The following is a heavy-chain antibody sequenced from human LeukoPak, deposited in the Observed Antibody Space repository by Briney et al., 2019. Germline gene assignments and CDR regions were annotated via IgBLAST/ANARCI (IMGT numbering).Heavy chain of an antibody. CDR3: ARDHGLTYSTSSKANYFDY. Sequence: ASVKVSCKASGYTFSSSYMHWVRRAPGQGLEWMGIINLIGGTTSYAQKFQGRVTMTRDMPTSTVYMELMSEDTAVYYCARDHGLTYSTSSKANYFDYWGQGTLVTVSS. J-gene: IGHJ4*02. V-gene: IGHV1-46*01. CDR1: GYTFSSSY. CDR2: INLIGGTT. D-gene: IGHD6-6*01.